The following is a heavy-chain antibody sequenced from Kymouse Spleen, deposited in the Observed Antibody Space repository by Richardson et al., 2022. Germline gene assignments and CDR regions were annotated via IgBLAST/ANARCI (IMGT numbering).Heavy chain of an antibody. V-gene: IGHV3-74*01. CDR3: ARDRILY*WCMRCF*Y. Sequence: EVQLVESGGGLVQPGGSLRLSCAASGFTFSSYWMHWVRQAPGKGLVWVSRINSDGSSTSYADSVKGRFTISRDNAKNTLYLQMNSLRAEDTAVYYCARDRILY*WCMRCF*YLGPRDNGHRLF. CDR2: INSDGSST. J-gene: IGHJ3*02. CDR1: GFTFSSYW. D-gene: IGHD2-8*01.